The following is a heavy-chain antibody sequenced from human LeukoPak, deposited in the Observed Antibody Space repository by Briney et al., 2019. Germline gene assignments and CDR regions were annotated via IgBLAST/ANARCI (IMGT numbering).Heavy chain of an antibody. D-gene: IGHD3-22*01. CDR2: ISSSGSSV. J-gene: IGHJ4*02. Sequence: GGSLRLSCAASGFTFSSYEMHWVRQAPGKGLEWISYISSSGSSVSYADSVKGRFTISRDNAKNSMYLQMTSLRAGDAAVYYCARGYYSDTTGYNPLDHWGQGTLVTVSS. CDR3: ARGYYSDTTGYNPLDH. V-gene: IGHV3-48*03. CDR1: GFTFSSYE.